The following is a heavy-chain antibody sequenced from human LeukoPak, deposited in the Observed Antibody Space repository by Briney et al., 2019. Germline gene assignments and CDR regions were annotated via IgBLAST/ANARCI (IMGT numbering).Heavy chain of an antibody. CDR1: GFTFSDYY. Sequence: PGRSLRLSCAASGFTFSDYYMSWIRQAPGKGLEWVSYISSSSSYTNYADSVKGRFTISRDNAKNSLYLQMNSLRAEDTAVYYCARGGYCSSTSCYWFDPWGQGTLVTVSS. CDR3: ARGGYCSSTSCYWFDP. CDR2: ISSSSSYT. V-gene: IGHV3-11*05. J-gene: IGHJ5*02. D-gene: IGHD2-2*01.